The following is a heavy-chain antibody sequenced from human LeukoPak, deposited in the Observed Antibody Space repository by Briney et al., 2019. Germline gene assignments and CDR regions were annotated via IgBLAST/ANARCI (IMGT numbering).Heavy chain of an antibody. CDR2: ISSSSSYI. J-gene: IGHJ4*02. V-gene: IGHV3-21*04. CDR1: GFTFSSYS. D-gene: IGHD6-13*01. CDR3: ARDELAAAGTGNFDY. Sequence: GGSLRLSCAASGFTFSSYSMNWVRQAPGKGLEWVSSISSSSSYIYYADSVKGRFTISRDNAKNSLYLQMNSLRAEDTAVYYCARDELAAAGTGNFDYWGQGTLVTVSS.